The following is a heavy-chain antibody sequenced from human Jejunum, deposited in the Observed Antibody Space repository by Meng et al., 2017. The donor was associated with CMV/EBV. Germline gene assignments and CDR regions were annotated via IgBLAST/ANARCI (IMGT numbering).Heavy chain of an antibody. Sequence: LSCAASGFTFRDAWMSWVRQAPGKGLEWVGRVKNKIDGGATDYAAPVKGRFTISRDDSKNTLSLLMNSLTIDDTAVYYCTTDPSSSNWGQGTLVTVSS. CDR2: VKNKIDGGAT. D-gene: IGHD6-13*01. CDR1: GFTFRDAW. J-gene: IGHJ4*02. V-gene: IGHV3-15*01. CDR3: TTDPSSSN.